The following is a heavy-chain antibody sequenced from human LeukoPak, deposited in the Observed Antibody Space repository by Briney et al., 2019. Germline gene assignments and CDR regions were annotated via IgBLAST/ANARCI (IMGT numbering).Heavy chain of an antibody. D-gene: IGHD6-19*01. CDR2: ISATGSSL. CDR3: ARDSGSGWSHYFDY. V-gene: IGHV3-48*01. CDR1: GFTFSTHS. Sequence: PGGSLRLSCGASGFTFSTHSMHWVRQAPGKGLEWISYISATGSSLYYADSVTDRFTISRDNGKNSLYLQMNSLRAEDTAVYYCARDSGSGWSHYFDYWGQGTLVTVSS. J-gene: IGHJ4*02.